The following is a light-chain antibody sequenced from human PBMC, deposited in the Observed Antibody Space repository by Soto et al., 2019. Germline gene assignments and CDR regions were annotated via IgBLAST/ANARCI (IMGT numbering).Light chain of an antibody. CDR2: AAS. CDR1: QSISSY. V-gene: IGKV1-39*01. J-gene: IGKJ2*01. CDR3: QQSYSTPYT. Sequence: DIQMTQSPSSLSASVGDRVTITCRASQSISSYLNWYQQKPGKDPKLLIYAASSLQSGVPSRVSGSGSGTYFTLTISSLQPEDFATYDCQQSYSTPYTFGQGTKLEIK.